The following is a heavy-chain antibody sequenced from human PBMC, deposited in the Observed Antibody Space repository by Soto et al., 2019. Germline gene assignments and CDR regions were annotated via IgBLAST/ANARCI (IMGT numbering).Heavy chain of an antibody. D-gene: IGHD5-18*01. CDR3: ARDKGGYSYGPPYYGMDV. V-gene: IGHV1-69*13. J-gene: IGHJ6*02. Sequence: ASVKVSCKASGGTFSSYAISWVRQAPGQGLEWMGGIIPIFGTANYAQKFQGRVTITADESTSTAYMELSSLRSEDTAVYYCARDKGGYSYGPPYYGMDVWGQGTTVTVSS. CDR2: IIPIFGTA. CDR1: GGTFSSYA.